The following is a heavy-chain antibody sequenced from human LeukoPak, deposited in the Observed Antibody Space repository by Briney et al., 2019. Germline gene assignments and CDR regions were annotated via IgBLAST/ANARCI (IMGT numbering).Heavy chain of an antibody. Sequence: GASVKVSCKASGYTFTSYGISWVRQAPGQGLEWMGGIIPIFGTANYAQRFQGRITITADKSTSTAYMELSSLKSEDSAMYYCAREAIEMATTTNGPFDYWGQGTLVTVSS. CDR3: AREAIEMATTTNGPFDY. CDR2: IIPIFGTA. J-gene: IGHJ4*02. CDR1: GYTFTSYG. V-gene: IGHV1-69*06. D-gene: IGHD5-24*01.